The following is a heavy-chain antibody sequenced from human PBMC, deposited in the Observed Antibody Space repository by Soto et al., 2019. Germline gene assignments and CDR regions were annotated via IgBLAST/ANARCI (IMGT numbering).Heavy chain of an antibody. V-gene: IGHV3-13*01. CDR3: ARGRHYDSSLNWFDP. D-gene: IGHD3-22*01. J-gene: IGHJ5*02. Sequence: LRLSCAASGFSFSSHSMKWVRQAPGKGLEWVSTIGTAGDTYYPDSVKGRFTISRENAKNSLYLQMNSLRAGDTAVYYCARGRHYDSSLNWFDPWGQGTLVTVSS. CDR1: GFSFSSHS. CDR2: IGTAGDT.